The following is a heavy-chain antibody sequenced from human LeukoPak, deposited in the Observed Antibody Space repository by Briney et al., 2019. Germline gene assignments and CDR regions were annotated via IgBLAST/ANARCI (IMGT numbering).Heavy chain of an antibody. CDR1: GFTFSSYA. CDR2: ISGSGGST. D-gene: IGHD2-2*01. Sequence: GGSLRLSCAASGFTFSSYAMSWVRQAPGKGLEWVSAISGSGGSTYYADSVKGRFTISRDNSKNTLYLQMNSLRAEDTAVYYCAKFCKDIVVVPAAIYYWGQGTLVTVSS. V-gene: IGHV3-23*01. CDR3: AKFCKDIVVVPAAIYY. J-gene: IGHJ4*02.